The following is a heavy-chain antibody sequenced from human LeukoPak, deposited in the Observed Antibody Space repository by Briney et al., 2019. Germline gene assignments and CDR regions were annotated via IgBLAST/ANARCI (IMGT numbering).Heavy chain of an antibody. V-gene: IGHV3-23*01. D-gene: IGHD3-16*02. Sequence: GVSLRLSCAASGFTFRSYAMSWVRQAQGKGLEWVSASSGSGGSTYYADSVKGRFTISRDNSKNTLYLQMNSLRAEDTAVYYCARNPGGDYVWGSYRYNWFDPWGQGTLVTVSS. CDR1: GFTFRSYA. J-gene: IGHJ5*02. CDR3: ARNPGGDYVWGSYRYNWFDP. CDR2: SSGSGGST.